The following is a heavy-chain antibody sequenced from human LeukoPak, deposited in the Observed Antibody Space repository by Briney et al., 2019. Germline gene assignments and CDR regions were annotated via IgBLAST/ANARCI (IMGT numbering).Heavy chain of an antibody. J-gene: IGHJ4*02. CDR2: FDPEDDER. Sequence: ASVKVSCKVSGYTLSELSMHWVRQAPGKGLEWMGGFDPEDDERVYAQKFQGRVTMTEDTSTDTAYMELSSLRSEDTAIYYCATELRSGYFDYWGQGTLVTVSS. V-gene: IGHV1-24*01. CDR1: GYTLSELS. CDR3: ATELRSGYFDY. D-gene: IGHD3-22*01.